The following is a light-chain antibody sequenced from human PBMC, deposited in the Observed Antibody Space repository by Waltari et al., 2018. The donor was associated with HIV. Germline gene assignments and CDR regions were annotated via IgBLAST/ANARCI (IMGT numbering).Light chain of an antibody. CDR3: QQYGSSPLS. Sequence: IVLPQSPGTLSLSPRERATLSCSSRQRVSSSYFGWYPPRPGQAPRLLIYGAASRATGIPDRFSGSGSGTDFTLTISRLEPEDFAVYYCQQYGSSPLSFGGGTKVEIK. CDR2: GAA. J-gene: IGKJ4*01. CDR1: QRVSSSY. V-gene: IGKV3-20*01.